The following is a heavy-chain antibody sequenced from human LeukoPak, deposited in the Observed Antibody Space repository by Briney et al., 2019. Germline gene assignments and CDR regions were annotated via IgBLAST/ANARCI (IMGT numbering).Heavy chain of an antibody. CDR1: GGSISSYY. D-gene: IGHD3-22*01. CDR3: ARSATYYYDSSGYYTVDHFDY. J-gene: IGHJ4*02. Sequence: SETLSLTCTVSGGSISSYYWSWIRQPAGKGLEWIGRIYTSGSTNYNPPLKSRVTMSVDTSKNQFSLKLSSVTAADTAVYYCARSATYYYDSSGYYTVDHFDYWGQGTLVTVSS. CDR2: IYTSGST. V-gene: IGHV4-4*07.